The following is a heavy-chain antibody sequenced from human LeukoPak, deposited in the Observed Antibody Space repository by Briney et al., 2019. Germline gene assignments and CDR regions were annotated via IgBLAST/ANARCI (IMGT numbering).Heavy chain of an antibody. J-gene: IGHJ4*02. CDR2: IYYSGST. Sequence: PSETLSLTCTVSGGSISSSSYYWGWIRQPPGKGLGWIGSIYYSGSTYYNPSLKSRLTISVDTSKNQFSLRLSSVTAADTAVYYCAGNSGYDFYRFDYWGQGTLVTVSS. CDR1: GGSISSSSYY. D-gene: IGHD5-12*01. V-gene: IGHV4-39*01. CDR3: AGNSGYDFYRFDY.